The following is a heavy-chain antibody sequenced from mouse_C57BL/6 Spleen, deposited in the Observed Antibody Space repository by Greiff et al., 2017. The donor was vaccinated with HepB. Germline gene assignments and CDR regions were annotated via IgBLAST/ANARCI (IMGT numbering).Heavy chain of an antibody. CDR3: ARHDYGSSYGFAY. D-gene: IGHD1-1*01. CDR1: GFSLTSYG. CDR2: IWSDGST. V-gene: IGHV2-6-1*01. J-gene: IGHJ3*01. Sequence: QVQLKQSGPGLVAPSQSLSITCTVSGFSLTSYGVHWVRQPPGKGLEWLVVIWSDGSTTYNSALKSRLSISKDNSKSQVFLKMNSLQTDDTAMYYWARHDYGSSYGFAYWGQGTLVTVSA.